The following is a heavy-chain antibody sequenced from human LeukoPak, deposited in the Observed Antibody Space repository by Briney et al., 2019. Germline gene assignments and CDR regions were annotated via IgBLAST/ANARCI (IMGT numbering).Heavy chain of an antibody. D-gene: IGHD3-16*01. Sequence: GGSLRLSCATSGFTFSRYAMNWIRQAPGRGLEWVSFISSDTPNKNYADSVKGRFTISRDNAKNSVYLQLNSLRAEDTAMYYCARDLGGPDYWGQGTLVTVSS. J-gene: IGHJ4*02. CDR2: ISSDTPNK. CDR3: ARDLGGPDY. CDR1: GFTFSRYA. V-gene: IGHV3-21*01.